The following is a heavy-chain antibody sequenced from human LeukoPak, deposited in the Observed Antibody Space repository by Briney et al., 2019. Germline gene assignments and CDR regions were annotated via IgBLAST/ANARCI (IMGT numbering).Heavy chain of an antibody. CDR2: INWNGGST. Sequence: SGGSLRLSCAASGFIFDDYGMSWVRQAPGKGLEWVSGINWNGGSTGYADSVKGRFTISRDNAKNSLYLQMNSLRAEDTALYYCARGPDFWSGYPYYFDYWGQGTLVTVSS. CDR1: GFIFDDYG. D-gene: IGHD3-3*01. J-gene: IGHJ4*02. V-gene: IGHV3-20*04. CDR3: ARGPDFWSGYPYYFDY.